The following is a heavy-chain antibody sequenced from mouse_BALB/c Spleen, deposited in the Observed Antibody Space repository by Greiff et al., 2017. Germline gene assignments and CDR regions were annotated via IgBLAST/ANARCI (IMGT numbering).Heavy chain of an antibody. J-gene: IGHJ3*01. CDR3: ARWNGNYDWFAY. Sequence: VQLQQSGAELARPGASVKLSCKASGYTFTSYWMQWVKQRPGQGLEWLGAIYPGDGDTRYTQKFKGKATLTADKSSSTAYMQLSSLASEDSAVYYCARWNGNYDWFAYWGQGTLVTVSA. D-gene: IGHD2-1*01. CDR1: GYTFTSYW. CDR2: IYPGDGDT. V-gene: IGHV1-87*01.